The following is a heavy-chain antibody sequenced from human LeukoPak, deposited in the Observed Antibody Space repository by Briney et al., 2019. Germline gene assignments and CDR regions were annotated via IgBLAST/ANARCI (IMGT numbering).Heavy chain of an antibody. J-gene: IGHJ4*02. D-gene: IGHD3-10*01. CDR3: ARASVYYGAYYFDY. CDR1: GFTFSSYA. CDR2: ISYDGSNK. Sequence: GGSLRLSCAASGFTFSSYAMHRVRQAPGKGLEWVAVISYDGSNKYYADSVKGRFTISRDNSKNTLYLQMNSLRAEDTAVYYCARASVYYGAYYFDYWGQGTLVTVSS. V-gene: IGHV3-30-3*01.